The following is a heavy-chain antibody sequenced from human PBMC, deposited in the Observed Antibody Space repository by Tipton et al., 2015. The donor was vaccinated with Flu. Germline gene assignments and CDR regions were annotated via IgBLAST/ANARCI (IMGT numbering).Heavy chain of an antibody. V-gene: IGHV4-4*07. J-gene: IGHJ4*02. CDR1: GDSMSSFY. CDR2: MSARGSS. D-gene: IGHD3-10*01. CDR3: AGGSGSGTEVTFYF. Sequence: LRLSCTVSGDSMSSFYWTWIRQPAGKGLEWIGRMSARGSSKYKPSLKSRVTMSVDTSKNLFSLRLTSVTSADTAGYCCAGGSGSGTEVTFYFWGQGTLVTVSS.